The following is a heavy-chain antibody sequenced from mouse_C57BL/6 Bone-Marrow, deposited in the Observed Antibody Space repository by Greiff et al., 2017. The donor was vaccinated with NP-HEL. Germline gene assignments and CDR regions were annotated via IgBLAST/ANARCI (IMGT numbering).Heavy chain of an antibody. CDR2: IYWDDDK. CDR3: ARGLLRQHYAMDY. Sequence: QVTLKECGPGILQSSQTLSLTCSFSGFSLSTSGMGVSWIRQPSGKGLEWLAHIYWDDDKRYNPSLKSRLTISKDTSRNQVFLKITSVDTADTATYYCARGLLRQHYAMDYWGQGTSVTVSS. CDR1: GFSLSTSGMG. D-gene: IGHD1-2*01. J-gene: IGHJ4*01. V-gene: IGHV8-12*01.